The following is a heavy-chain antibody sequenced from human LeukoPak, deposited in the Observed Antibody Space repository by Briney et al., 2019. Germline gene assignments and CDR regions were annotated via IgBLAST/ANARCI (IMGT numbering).Heavy chain of an antibody. D-gene: IGHD6-19*01. J-gene: IGHJ4*02. V-gene: IGHV4-59*08. CDR1: GGSISSSY. CDR3: ATWGIAVAGTFDY. Sequence: SETLSLTCTVSGGSISSSYWSWIRQPPGKGLEWIGYIYYSGSTNYNPPFKSRVAISVDTSKNQFSLKLSSVTAADTAVYYCATWGIAVAGTFDYWGQGTLVTVST. CDR2: IYYSGST.